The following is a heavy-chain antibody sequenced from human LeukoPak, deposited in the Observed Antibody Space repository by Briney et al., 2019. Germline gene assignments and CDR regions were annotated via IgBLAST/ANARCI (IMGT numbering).Heavy chain of an antibody. J-gene: IGHJ6*03. CDR1: GGSISSYY. CDR2: IYYSGST. Sequence: SETLSLTCTVSGGSISSYYWSWIRQPPGKGLEWIGYIYYSGSTNYNPSLKSRVTISVDTSKNQFSLNLSAVTAADTAVYYCARAPAGPPYYYMQVWGRGTTVTVSS. V-gene: IGHV4-59*01. CDR3: ARAPAGPPYYYMQV.